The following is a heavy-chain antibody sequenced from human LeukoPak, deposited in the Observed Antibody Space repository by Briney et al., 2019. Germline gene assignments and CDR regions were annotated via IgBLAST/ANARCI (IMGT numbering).Heavy chain of an antibody. CDR1: GFTFSTFG. CDR2: IWRDGSRK. J-gene: IGHJ4*02. Sequence: GGSLRLSCAASGFTFSTFGMHWLRQAPGKGLEWVAGIWRDGSRKHYGDSAKGRLTISRDNSNNTLFLQMNSLRAEDTAVYYCAREASGYSCDFWGQGTLVIVSS. D-gene: IGHD3-3*01. V-gene: IGHV3-33*02. CDR3: AREASGYSCDF.